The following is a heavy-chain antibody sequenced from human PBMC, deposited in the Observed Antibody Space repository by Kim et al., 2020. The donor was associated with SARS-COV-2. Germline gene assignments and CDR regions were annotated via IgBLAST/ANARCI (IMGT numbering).Heavy chain of an antibody. Sequence: GGSLRLSCATSGFIFSNSAMTWVRQAPGKGLEWVSGISGDAFSTYYADSVKGRFTISRDNSKSTLFLQMNSLRAEDTAVYYCAPRADHCSSTNCDYRGQGTLVTVSS. V-gene: IGHV3-23*01. CDR1: GFIFSNSA. CDR3: APRADHCSSTNCDY. D-gene: IGHD2-2*01. CDR2: ISGDAFST. J-gene: IGHJ4*02.